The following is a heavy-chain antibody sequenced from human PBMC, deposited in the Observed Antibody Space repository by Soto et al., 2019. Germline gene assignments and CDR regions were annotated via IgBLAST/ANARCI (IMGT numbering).Heavy chain of an antibody. CDR3: AGWSQYSSSALDP. V-gene: IGHV4-34*01. CDR1: GGSFSGYY. CDR2: INHSGST. Sequence: SETLSLTCAVYGGSFSGYYWSWIRQPPGKGLEWIGEINHSGSTNYNPSLKSRVTISVDTSKNQFSLKLSSVTAADTAVYYCAGWSQYSSSALDPWGQGTLVTVSS. D-gene: IGHD6-6*01. J-gene: IGHJ5*02.